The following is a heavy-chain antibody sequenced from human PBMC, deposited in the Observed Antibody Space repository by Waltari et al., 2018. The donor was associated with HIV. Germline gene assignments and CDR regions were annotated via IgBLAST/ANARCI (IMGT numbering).Heavy chain of an antibody. Sequence: EVQLVESGGGLVQPGGSLRLSCAASGFTFSDYWMSWVRQAPGKGLEWVANIKKDGSEKYYVDSVKGRFTISRDNAKNSLYLQMNSLRAEDTAVYYCARDLSIAAAGADYWGQGTLVTVSS. V-gene: IGHV3-7*01. CDR2: IKKDGSEK. CDR3: ARDLSIAAAGADY. D-gene: IGHD6-13*01. J-gene: IGHJ4*02. CDR1: GFTFSDYW.